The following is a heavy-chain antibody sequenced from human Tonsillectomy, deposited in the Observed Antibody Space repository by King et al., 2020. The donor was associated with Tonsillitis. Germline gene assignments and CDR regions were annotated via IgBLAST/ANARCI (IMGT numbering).Heavy chain of an antibody. CDR2: ISYDGSNK. D-gene: IGHD3-22*01. Sequence: VQLVESGGGVVQPGRSLRLSCAASGFTFSSYAMHWVRQAPGKGLEWVAVISYDGSNKYYADSVKGRFTISRDNSKNTLYLQMNSLRAEDTAVYYCARANYDSSGYFLNYYFDYWGQGTLVTVSS. V-gene: IGHV3-30-3*01. CDR1: GFTFSSYA. J-gene: IGHJ4*02. CDR3: ARANYDSSGYFLNYYFDY.